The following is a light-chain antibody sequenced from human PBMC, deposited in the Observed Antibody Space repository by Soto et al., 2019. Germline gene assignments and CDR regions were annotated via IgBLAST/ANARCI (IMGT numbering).Light chain of an antibody. J-gene: IGKJ4*01. Sequence: DIELTQSPSSPSASVGDRGTITCRVSQGISSYLNWYRQKPGKVPKLLIYSASNLQSGGPSRFSGSGYGTDCTLRISSPQPAHVATYYPQRTSNARPMLAYGGGT. V-gene: IGKV1-27*01. CDR3: QRTSNARPMLA. CDR2: SAS. CDR1: QGISSY.